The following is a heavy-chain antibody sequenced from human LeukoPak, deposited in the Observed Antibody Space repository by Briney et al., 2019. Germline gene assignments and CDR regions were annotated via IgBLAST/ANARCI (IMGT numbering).Heavy chain of an antibody. CDR1: GGSISSGGYY. CDR3: ALRKKGLFLFDY. Sequence: SETLSLTCTVSGGSISSGGYYWSWIRQHPGKGLEWIGYIYYSGSTYYNPSLKSRVTISVDTSKNQFSLKLSSVTAADTAVYYCALRKKGLFLFDYRGQGTLVTVSS. CDR2: IYYSGST. J-gene: IGHJ4*02. V-gene: IGHV4-31*03. D-gene: IGHD3-16*01.